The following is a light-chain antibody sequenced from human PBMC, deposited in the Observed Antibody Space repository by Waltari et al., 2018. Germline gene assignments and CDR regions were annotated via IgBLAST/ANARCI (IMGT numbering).Light chain of an antibody. CDR1: QSVSNN. CDR2: GAS. CDR3: QQYNNWPRT. V-gene: IGKV3-15*01. J-gene: IGKJ1*01. Sequence: EIVMTQSPATLSVSPGGRATLSCRASQSVSNNLAWYQQKPGQAPRLLIYGASTRATGIPARFSGSGSGTEFTLTISSLQSEDVAVYYCQQYNNWPRTFGQGTKVEIK.